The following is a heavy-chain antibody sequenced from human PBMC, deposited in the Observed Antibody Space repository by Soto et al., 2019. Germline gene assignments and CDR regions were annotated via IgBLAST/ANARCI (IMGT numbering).Heavy chain of an antibody. J-gene: IGHJ3*02. Sequence: QLQLQESGPGLVKPSETLSLTCTVSGGSISSSSYYWGWIRQPPGKGLEWIGSIYYSGSTYYNPSLKSRVTISVDTSKNQFSLKLSSVTAADTAVYYCARLAQPGNDAFDIWGQGTMVTVSS. V-gene: IGHV4-39*01. CDR3: ARLAQPGNDAFDI. CDR1: GGSISSSSYY. CDR2: IYYSGST.